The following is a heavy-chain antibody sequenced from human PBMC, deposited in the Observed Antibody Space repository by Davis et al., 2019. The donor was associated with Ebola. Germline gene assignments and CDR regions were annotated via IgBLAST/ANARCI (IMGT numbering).Heavy chain of an antibody. CDR3: ARALFPTMVTPMVY. V-gene: IGHV4-34*01. J-gene: IGHJ4*02. CDR1: GGSFSGYY. Sequence: MPSETLSLTCAVYGGSFSGYYWSWIRQPPGKGLEWIGEINHSGSTNYNPSLKSRVTISVDTSKNQFSLKLSSVTAADTAVYYCARALFPTMVTPMVYWGQGTLVTVSS. D-gene: IGHD4-23*01. CDR2: INHSGST.